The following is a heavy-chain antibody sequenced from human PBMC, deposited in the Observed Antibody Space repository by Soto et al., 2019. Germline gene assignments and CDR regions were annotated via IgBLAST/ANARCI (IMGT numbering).Heavy chain of an antibody. J-gene: IGHJ6*02. Sequence: SVKVSCKASGGTFSSYAISWVRQAPVQGLEWMGGIIPIFGTANYAQKFQGRVTITADESTSTAYMELSSLRSEDTAVYYCASPRIAVAGTRVGYYYGMDVWGQGTTVTVS. CDR2: IIPIFGTA. CDR1: GGTFSSYA. CDR3: ASPRIAVAGTRVGYYYGMDV. V-gene: IGHV1-69*13. D-gene: IGHD6-19*01.